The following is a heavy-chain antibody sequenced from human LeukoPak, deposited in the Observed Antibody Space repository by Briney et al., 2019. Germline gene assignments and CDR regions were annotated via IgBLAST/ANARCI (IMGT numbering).Heavy chain of an antibody. J-gene: IGHJ4*02. CDR3: ARDFLAGIGYGDY. V-gene: IGHV1-69*04. CDR2: IIPILGIA. CDR1: GGTFSSYA. D-gene: IGHD6-19*01. Sequence: SVKVSCKASGGTFSSYAISWVRQAPGQGLEWMGRIIPILGIANYAQKLQGRVTMTTDTSTSTAYMELRSLTSDDTAVYYCARDFLAGIGYGDYWGQGTLVAVSS.